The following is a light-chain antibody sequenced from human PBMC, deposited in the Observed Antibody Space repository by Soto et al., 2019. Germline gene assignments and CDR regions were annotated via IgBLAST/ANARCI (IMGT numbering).Light chain of an antibody. V-gene: IGLV1-47*01. CDR3: AAWDVSLSWV. CDR2: RDD. J-gene: IGLJ3*02. Sequence: QPVLTQPPSASGTPGQRVTISCSGSSSNIGSKFVCWYQQLPGTAPKLLISRDDQRASGVPDRFSGSKSGTSASLAISDLRSEDEGDYYCAAWDVSLSWVFGGGTKLTVL. CDR1: SSNIGSKF.